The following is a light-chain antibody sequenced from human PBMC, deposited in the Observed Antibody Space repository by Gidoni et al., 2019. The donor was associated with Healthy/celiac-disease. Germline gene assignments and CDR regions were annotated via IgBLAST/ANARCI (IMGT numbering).Light chain of an antibody. CDR2: LGS. J-gene: IGKJ3*01. Sequence: DIVMTQFPLSLPVTPGEPASISCRSSQSLLHSNGYTYLDWYLSKPGQSPQLLIYLGSNRASGVPDRFSGSGSGTDFTLKISKVEAEDVGVYYCMQALQTPRTFGPGTKVDIK. CDR3: MQALQTPRT. V-gene: IGKV2-28*01. CDR1: QSLLHSNGYTY.